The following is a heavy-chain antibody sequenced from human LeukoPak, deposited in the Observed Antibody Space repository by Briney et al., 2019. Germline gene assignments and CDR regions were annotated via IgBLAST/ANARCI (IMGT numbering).Heavy chain of an antibody. Sequence: PSQTLSLTCIVSGVSISSGGYYWSWIRQHPGKGLEWIGYIYYSGSAYYNPSLKSRVTISVDTSENQFSLKLSSVTAADTAVYYCARVNYGSATKEDYWGQGTLVTVSS. CDR1: GVSISSGGYY. CDR2: IYYSGSA. V-gene: IGHV4-31*03. CDR3: ARVNYGSATKEDY. D-gene: IGHD3-10*01. J-gene: IGHJ4*02.